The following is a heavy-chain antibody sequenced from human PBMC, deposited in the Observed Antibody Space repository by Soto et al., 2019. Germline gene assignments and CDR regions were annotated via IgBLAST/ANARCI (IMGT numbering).Heavy chain of an antibody. Sequence: PGGSLRLSCAASGFTFSSYAMSWVRQAPRKGLEWVSAISGSGGSTYYADSVKGRFTISRDNSKNTLYLQMNSLRAEDTAVYYCAKDGSSSRTVEIYYYYGMDVWGQGTTVTVSS. D-gene: IGHD6-13*01. CDR3: AKDGSSSRTVEIYYYYGMDV. CDR2: ISGSGGST. CDR1: GFTFSSYA. V-gene: IGHV3-23*01. J-gene: IGHJ6*02.